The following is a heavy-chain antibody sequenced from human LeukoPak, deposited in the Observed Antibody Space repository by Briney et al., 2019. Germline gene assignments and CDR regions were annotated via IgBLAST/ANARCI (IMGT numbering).Heavy chain of an antibody. CDR2: IYYSGST. V-gene: IGHV4-39*01. CDR3: ARLARGLLWFGELQYYFDY. CDR1: GGSISSSSYY. Sequence: SETLSLTCTVSGGSISSSSYYWGWIRQPPGKGLEWIGSIYYSGSTYYNPSLKSRVTISVDTSKNQFSLKLGSVTAADTAVYYCARLARGLLWFGELQYYFDYWGQGTLVTVSS. D-gene: IGHD3-10*01. J-gene: IGHJ4*02.